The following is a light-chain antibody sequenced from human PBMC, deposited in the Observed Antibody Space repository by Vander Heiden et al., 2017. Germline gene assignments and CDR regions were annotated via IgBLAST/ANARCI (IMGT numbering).Light chain of an antibody. J-gene: IGLJ3*02. CDR1: TIGTKS. CDR3: QGWYRNAVV. CDR2: RDT. Sequence: SYDLTQPLSVSVAPGQTARIACGGDTIGTKSVHWYHHRPGPAPVLVICRDTNRPSGIPERFSGSNSGNTATLTISWSQAGDEGDYFCQGWYRNAVVFVGGTNLTGL. V-gene: IGLV3-9*01.